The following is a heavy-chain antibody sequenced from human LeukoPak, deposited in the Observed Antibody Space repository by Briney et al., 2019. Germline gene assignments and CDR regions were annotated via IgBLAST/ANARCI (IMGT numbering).Heavy chain of an antibody. CDR1: GFTFSSYA. CDR2: ISGSGGST. J-gene: IGHJ4*02. CDR3: AKDGRVLWFGELFF. Sequence: GGSLRLSCAASGFTFSSYAMSWVRQAPGKGLEWVSAISGSGGSTYYADSVKGRFNISRDNSKNTLYLQMNSLRAEDTAVYYCAKDGRVLWFGELFFGGQGTLVTVSS. V-gene: IGHV3-23*01. D-gene: IGHD3-10*01.